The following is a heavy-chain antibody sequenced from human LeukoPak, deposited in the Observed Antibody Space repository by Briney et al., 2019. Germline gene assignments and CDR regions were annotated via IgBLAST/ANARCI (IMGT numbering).Heavy chain of an antibody. Sequence: PGGSLRLSCAASGFTVSSNYMSWVRQAPGKGLEWVSVIYNGGSTYYADSVKGRFTISRDNSKNTLYLQMNSLRAEDTAVYYCARDQDCGGDCYGFDYWGQGTLVTVSS. CDR2: IYNGGST. J-gene: IGHJ4*02. CDR3: ARDQDCGGDCYGFDY. CDR1: GFTVSSNY. D-gene: IGHD2-21*01. V-gene: IGHV3-66*02.